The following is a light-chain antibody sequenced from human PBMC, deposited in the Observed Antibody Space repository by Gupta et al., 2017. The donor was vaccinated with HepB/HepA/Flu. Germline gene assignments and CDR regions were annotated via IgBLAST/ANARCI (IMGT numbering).Light chain of an antibody. Sequence: DIQMTQSPSSLSASVGDRVTITCRASQYISNYLNLYQQKPVKAPKLLIYVASNLQTVVPSRFSGSGSRTDFTLTISGLQPEYSATYFCQHTYNLPWTFGQGTKVEIK. V-gene: IGKV1-39*01. CDR2: VAS. CDR1: QYISNY. J-gene: IGKJ1*01. CDR3: QHTYNLPWT.